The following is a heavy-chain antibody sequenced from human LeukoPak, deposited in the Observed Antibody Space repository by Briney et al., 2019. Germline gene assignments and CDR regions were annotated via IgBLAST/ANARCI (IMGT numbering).Heavy chain of an antibody. CDR2: ISSSGSTI. J-gene: IGHJ3*02. CDR3: ARATGGNSPDAFDI. CDR1: GFTFSSYE. Sequence: PGGSLRLSCAASGFTFSSYEMNWVRQAPGKGLEWVSYISSSGSTIYYADSVKGRFTISRDNAKNSLYLQMNSLRAEDTAVYYCARATGGNSPDAFDIWGQGTMVTVSS. D-gene: IGHD4-23*01. V-gene: IGHV3-48*03.